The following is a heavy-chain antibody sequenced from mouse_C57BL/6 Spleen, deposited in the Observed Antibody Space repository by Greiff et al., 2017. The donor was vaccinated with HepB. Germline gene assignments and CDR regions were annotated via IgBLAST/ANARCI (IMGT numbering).Heavy chain of an antibody. J-gene: IGHJ1*03. CDR3: TRNCGSSYGYFDD. CDR2: IRNKANNHAT. CDR1: GFTFSDAW. V-gene: IGHV6-6*01. Sequence: EVKLQESGGGLVQPGGSMKLSCAASGFTFSDAWMDWVRQSPEKGLEWVAEIRNKANNHATYYAESVKGKFTISRDDSKSSVYLQMNSLRAEDAGIYYCTRNCGSSYGYFDDWGTGTTVTVSS. D-gene: IGHD1-1*01.